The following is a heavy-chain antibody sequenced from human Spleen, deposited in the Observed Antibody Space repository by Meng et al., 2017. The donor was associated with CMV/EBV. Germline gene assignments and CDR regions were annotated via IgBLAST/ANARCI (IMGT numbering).Heavy chain of an antibody. V-gene: IGHV3-11*01. CDR2: ISSSGTTI. CDR1: GSTFSDYY. Sequence: SCAASGSTFSDYYMSWIRQTPGKRLEWTSYISSSGTTIYYANSVKGRFTISRDNAKNSVYLQMDSLTADDTAVYYCATSHTYLPSFDYWGRGTLVTVSS. CDR3: ATSHTYLPSFDY. J-gene: IGHJ4*02. D-gene: IGHD2-2*02.